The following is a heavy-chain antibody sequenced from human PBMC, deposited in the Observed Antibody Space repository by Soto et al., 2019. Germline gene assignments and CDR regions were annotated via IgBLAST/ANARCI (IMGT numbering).Heavy chain of an antibody. V-gene: IGHV4-30-4*01. J-gene: IGHJ6*04. D-gene: IGHD6-13*01. CDR3: ARDRRVPTRWSRGDSHNYGLDV. Sequence: PSETLSLTCTVSGVSITVGDYYWSWIRQAPGKGLEWIGNIFYSGATSYNPSLESRVTISLDRSKNQFYLKPDSVTAQDRAVYYCARDRRVPTRWSRGDSHNYGLDVWGKGTKGTVS. CDR2: IFYSGAT. CDR1: GVSITVGDYY.